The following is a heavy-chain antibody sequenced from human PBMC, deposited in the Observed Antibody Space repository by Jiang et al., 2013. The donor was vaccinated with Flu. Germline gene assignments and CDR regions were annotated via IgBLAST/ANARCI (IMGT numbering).Heavy chain of an antibody. V-gene: IGHV7-4-1*02. CDR1: GDTFTSNG. CDR2: IDIKTGNP. Sequence: LVQSGSELKNPGASVKVSCKASGDTFTSNGVDWVRQAPGQGLEWMGWIDIKTGNPTYAQGFTGRFVFSLDTSVTTAYLQINSLKTEDTAVYYCSRRLGARPPITSSDWGQGTLVTVS. J-gene: IGHJ4*02. CDR3: SRRLGARPPITSSD. D-gene: IGHD6-6*01.